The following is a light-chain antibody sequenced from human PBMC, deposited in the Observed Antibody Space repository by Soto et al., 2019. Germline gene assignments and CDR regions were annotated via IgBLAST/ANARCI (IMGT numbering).Light chain of an antibody. CDR3: MQGLSGFT. V-gene: IGKV2-28*01. Sequence: DIVMTQSPLSLPVTPGEPASISCRSSQTLLHTNGYNYLEWYLQKPGQSPQLLIYLGSDRASGVPDRFSGSGSGTDFTLNISRVEAEDVGVYYCMQGLSGFTFGPGTKVEIK. J-gene: IGKJ3*01. CDR2: LGS. CDR1: QTLLHTNGYNY.